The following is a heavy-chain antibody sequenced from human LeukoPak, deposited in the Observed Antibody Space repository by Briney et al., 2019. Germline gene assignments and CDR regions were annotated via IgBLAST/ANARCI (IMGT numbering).Heavy chain of an antibody. J-gene: IGHJ5*02. V-gene: IGHV4-39*07. CDR1: GDSISNSNYY. D-gene: IGHD1-1*01. Sequence: SETLSLTCTVSGDSISNSNYYWGWIRQPPGKGLEWIGTIYYSGTTYYNPSLNSRVTMSVDTSKNQFSLKLSSVTAADTAVYYCARDRLQLQSWGQGTLVTVSS. CDR2: IYYSGTT. CDR3: ARDRLQLQS.